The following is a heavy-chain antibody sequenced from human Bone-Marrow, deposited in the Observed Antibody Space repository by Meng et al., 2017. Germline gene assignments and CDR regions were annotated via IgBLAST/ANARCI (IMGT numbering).Heavy chain of an antibody. J-gene: IGHJ2*01. CDR2: INHGGST. CDR1: GGSFSGYY. V-gene: IGHV4-34*01. D-gene: IGHD4-17*01. CDR3: ARGRVTTVTTPNWYFDL. Sequence: QRAGAGLLKPSGPLSLPCAGHGGSFSGYYWSWIRQPPGKGLEWIGEINHGGSTNYNPSLKSRVTISVDTSKNQFSLKLSSVTAADTAVYYCARGRVTTVTTPNWYFDLWGRGTLVTVSS.